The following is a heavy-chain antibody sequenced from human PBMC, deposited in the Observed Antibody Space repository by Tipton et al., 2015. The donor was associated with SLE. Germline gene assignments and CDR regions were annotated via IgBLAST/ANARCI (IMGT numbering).Heavy chain of an antibody. CDR2: MNPSSGNT. D-gene: IGHD2-2*02. CDR1: GYTFTSYG. CDR3: ARGAVVVPAAIQYYYYYGMDV. Sequence: QLVQSGAEVKKPGASVKVSCKASGYTFTSYGINWVRQATGQGLEWMGWMNPSSGNTGYAQKFQGRVTMTRNTSISTAYMELSSLRSEDTAFYYCARGAVVVPAAIQYYYYYGMDVWGQGTTVTVSS. J-gene: IGHJ6*02. V-gene: IGHV1-8*02.